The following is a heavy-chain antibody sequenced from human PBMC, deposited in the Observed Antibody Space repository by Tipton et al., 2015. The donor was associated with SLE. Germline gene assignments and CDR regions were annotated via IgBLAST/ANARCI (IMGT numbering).Heavy chain of an antibody. CDR2: VYDSGTT. CDR1: GDYITSDIYY. Sequence: TLSLTCFVSGDYITSDIYYWGWIRQPPGKGLEWIGSVYDSGTTYYNPSLKSRVTMSVDTSKTQFSLKLNSLTAADTAVYYCSSLTRDSHFNAFHSWGQGTLVTVSS. J-gene: IGHJ3*01. CDR3: SSLTRDSHFNAFHS. D-gene: IGHD7-27*01. V-gene: IGHV4-39*07.